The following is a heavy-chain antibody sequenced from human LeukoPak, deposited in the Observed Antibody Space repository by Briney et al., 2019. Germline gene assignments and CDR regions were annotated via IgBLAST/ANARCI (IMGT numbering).Heavy chain of an antibody. J-gene: IGHJ6*02. Sequence: SETLSLTCTVSGGSISSGGYYWSWIRQHPGKGLEWIGYIYYSGSTYYNPSLKSRVTISVDTSKNQFSLKLSSVTAADTAVYYCARDRGPYLVYGMDVWGQGTTVTVSS. CDR3: ARDRGPYLVYGMDV. CDR1: GGSISSGGYY. D-gene: IGHD6-13*01. CDR2: IYYSGST. V-gene: IGHV4-31*03.